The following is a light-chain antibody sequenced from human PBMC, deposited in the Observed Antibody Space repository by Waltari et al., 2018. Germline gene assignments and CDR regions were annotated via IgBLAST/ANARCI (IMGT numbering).Light chain of an antibody. CDR1: SSDIGRYDI. J-gene: IGLJ3*02. CDR2: DVS. CDR3: CSYAGNYVWV. V-gene: IGLV2-23*02. Sequence: QSALTQSAAVSGSPGQSVTISCTGASSDIGRYDIVSWYQQHPGNAPKLVISDVSKRPSGGSDRFSCSKSCDTASLTISGLQFEDEADYYCCSYAGNYVWVFGGGTRLTVL.